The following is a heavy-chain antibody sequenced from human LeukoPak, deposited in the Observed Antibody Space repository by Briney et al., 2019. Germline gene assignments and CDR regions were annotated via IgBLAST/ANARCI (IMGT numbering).Heavy chain of an antibody. Sequence: SETLSLTCTVSGGSISSYSWSWIRQPPGKGLEWIGWIYTTGRPNYNPSLKSRATISIDTSKNQFSLKLSSVTAADTAVYFCVRNYYGSESRGAFDVWGQGTMVTVSS. CDR1: GGSISSYS. CDR2: IYTTGRP. D-gene: IGHD3-10*01. V-gene: IGHV4-4*09. J-gene: IGHJ3*01. CDR3: VRNYYGSESRGAFDV.